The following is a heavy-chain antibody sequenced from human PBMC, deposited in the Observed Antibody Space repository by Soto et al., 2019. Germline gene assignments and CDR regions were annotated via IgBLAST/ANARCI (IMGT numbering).Heavy chain of an antibody. Sequence: QVQLVQSGAEVKEPGASVKVSCKASGYTFTKYGLSWVRQAPGQGLEWMGWISAYNGNTNYAQNLQGRVTMTTDTSTSTAYMEVRSLRFDDTAVYYCARARYCSGGSCQRDGAFDIWGQGTMVTVSS. CDR2: ISAYNGNT. J-gene: IGHJ3*02. D-gene: IGHD2-15*01. CDR1: GYTFTKYG. V-gene: IGHV1-18*01. CDR3: ARARYCSGGSCQRDGAFDI.